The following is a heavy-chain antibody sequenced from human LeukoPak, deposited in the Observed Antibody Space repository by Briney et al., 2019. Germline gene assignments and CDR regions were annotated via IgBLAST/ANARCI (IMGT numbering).Heavy chain of an antibody. CDR2: IYYSGST. V-gene: IGHV4-59*01. CDR3: ARSKSDWSFIDY. Sequence: PSETLSLTCTVSGGSISSYYWSWIRQPPGKGLEWIGYIYYSGSTNYNPSLKSRVTISVDTSKNQFSLKLSSVTAADTAVYYCARSKSDWSFIDYWGQGILVSVSS. J-gene: IGHJ4*02. CDR1: GGSISSYY. D-gene: IGHD2-21*02.